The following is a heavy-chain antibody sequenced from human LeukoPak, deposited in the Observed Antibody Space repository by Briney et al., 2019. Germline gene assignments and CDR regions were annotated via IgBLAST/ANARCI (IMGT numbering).Heavy chain of an antibody. V-gene: IGHV3-30*02. Sequence: GGSLRLSCAASGFTFSSYGMYWVRQAPGKGLEWVAFIRYDGSNKYYADSVKGRFIISRDNAKNSLYLQMNSLRAEDTAVYYCARDSGYGDKRLDYWGQGTLVTVSS. CDR3: ARDSGYGDKRLDY. CDR1: GFTFSSYG. D-gene: IGHD4-17*01. CDR2: IRYDGSNK. J-gene: IGHJ4*02.